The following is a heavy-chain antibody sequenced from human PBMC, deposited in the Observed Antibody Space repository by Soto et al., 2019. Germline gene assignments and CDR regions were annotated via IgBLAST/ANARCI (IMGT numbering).Heavy chain of an antibody. V-gene: IGHV1-69*02. CDR3: ARSAGRELQIDY. CDR1: GGTFSSYT. Sequence: ASVKVSCKASGGTFSSYTISWVRQAPGQGLEWMGRIIPILGIANYAQKFQGRVTITADESTSTAYMELSSLRSEDTAVYYCARSAGRELQIDYWGQGTLVTVSS. CDR2: IIPILGIA. J-gene: IGHJ4*02. D-gene: IGHD1-26*01.